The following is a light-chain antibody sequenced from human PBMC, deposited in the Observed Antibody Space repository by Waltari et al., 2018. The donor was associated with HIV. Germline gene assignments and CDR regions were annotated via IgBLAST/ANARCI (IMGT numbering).Light chain of an antibody. CDR2: DNN. V-gene: IGLV1-51*01. Sequence: QSVLTQPPSVSAAPGQRVTISSSGNSSIIDNTYGSWYQQTPGTAHKLFIYDNNKRPSGTPARFSGSKSGTSATLAITGLQTADEADYYCGTWDSSLVFGGGTKLTVL. CDR3: GTWDSSLV. CDR1: SSIIDNTY. J-gene: IGLJ2*01.